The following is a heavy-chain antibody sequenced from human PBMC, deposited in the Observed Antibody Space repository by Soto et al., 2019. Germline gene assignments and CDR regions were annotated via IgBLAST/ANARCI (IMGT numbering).Heavy chain of an antibody. V-gene: IGHV4-61*01. Sequence: QVQLQESGPGLVKPSETLSLTCTVSGGSVSSGSYYWSWIRQPPGKGLEWIGYIYYSGSTNYNPSLKIRVTISVDTSKNQFSLKLSSVTAADTAVYYCASVTRTCISTSCYRYYYGMDVWGQGTTVTVSS. D-gene: IGHD2-2*02. CDR3: ASVTRTCISTSCYRYYYGMDV. CDR1: GGSVSSGSYY. J-gene: IGHJ6*02. CDR2: IYYSGST.